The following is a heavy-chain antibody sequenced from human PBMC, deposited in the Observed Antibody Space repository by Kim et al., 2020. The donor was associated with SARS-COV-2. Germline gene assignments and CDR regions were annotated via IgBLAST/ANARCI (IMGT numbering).Heavy chain of an antibody. CDR1: GFTFSSHY. CDR2: IKQDGSAK. V-gene: IGHV3-7*01. CDR3: AREGDAFDI. Sequence: GGSLRLSCAATGFTFSSHYISWVRQAPGKGLEWVANIKQDGSAKYYVDSVKGRFTISRDNAKNSLYLQMNSLRAEDTAVYYCAREGDAFDIWGQGTMATV. J-gene: IGHJ3*02.